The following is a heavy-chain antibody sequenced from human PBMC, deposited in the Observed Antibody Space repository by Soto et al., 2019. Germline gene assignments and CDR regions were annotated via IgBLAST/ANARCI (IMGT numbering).Heavy chain of an antibody. CDR1: GFTFSSYA. Sequence: EVQLLESGGGLVQPGGSLRLSCAASGFTFSSYAMSWVRQAPGKGLEWVSAISGSGGSTYYADSVKGRFTISRDNSKNTLYLQMNSLRAEDTAVYYCAKETRIAAASKGGMDVWGQGTTVTVSS. V-gene: IGHV3-23*01. CDR2: ISGSGGST. J-gene: IGHJ6*02. CDR3: AKETRIAAASKGGMDV. D-gene: IGHD6-13*01.